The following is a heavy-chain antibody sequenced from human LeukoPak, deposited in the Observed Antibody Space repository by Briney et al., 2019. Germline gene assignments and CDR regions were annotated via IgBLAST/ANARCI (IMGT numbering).Heavy chain of an antibody. Sequence: SETLSLTCTVSGGSMSSYYWSWIRQPPGKGLERIGYIYYSGSTNYNPSLKSRVTISVDTSKNQFSLKLSSVTAADTAVYYCARVVGLRWYYYGISVWGQGTTVTVSS. J-gene: IGHJ6*02. V-gene: IGHV4-59*01. CDR2: IYYSGST. CDR3: ARVVGLRWYYYGISV. CDR1: GGSMSSYY. D-gene: IGHD4-23*01.